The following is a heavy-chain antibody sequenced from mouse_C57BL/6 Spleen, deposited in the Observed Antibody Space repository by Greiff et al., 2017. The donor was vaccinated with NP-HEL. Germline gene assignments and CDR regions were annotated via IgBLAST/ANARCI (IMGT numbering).Heavy chain of an antibody. V-gene: IGHV2-2*01. CDR3: ARKKTRYWYFDV. J-gene: IGHJ1*03. CDR1: GFSLTSYG. CDR2: IWSGGST. Sequence: VQVVESGPGLVQPSQSLSITCTVSGFSLTSYGVHWVRQSPGKGLEWLGVIWSGGSTDYNAAFISRLSISKDNSKSQVFFKMNSLQADDTAIYYCARKKTRYWYFDVWGTGTTVTVSS.